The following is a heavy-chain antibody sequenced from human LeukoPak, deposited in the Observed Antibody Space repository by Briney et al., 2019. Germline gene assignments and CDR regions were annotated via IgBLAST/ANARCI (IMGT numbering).Heavy chain of an antibody. CDR1: GYTFTSYG. V-gene: IGHV1-18*01. D-gene: IGHD1-26*01. CDR3: ARARIIHSLLGWFDP. Sequence: SVKVSCKASGYTFTSYGISWVRQAPGQGLEWMRWISAYNGNTNYAQKLQGRVTMTTDTSTSTAYMELRSLRSDDTAVYYCARARIIHSLLGWFDPWGQGTLVTVSS. J-gene: IGHJ5*02. CDR2: ISAYNGNT.